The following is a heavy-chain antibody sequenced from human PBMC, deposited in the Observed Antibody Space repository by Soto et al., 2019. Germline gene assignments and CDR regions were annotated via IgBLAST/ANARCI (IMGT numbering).Heavy chain of an antibody. V-gene: IGHV4-30-2*01. CDR2: IYYSGTT. Sequence: SETLSLTCTVSNGSVSSGTYSWSWVRQPPGKGLEWIGYIYYSGTTYYTPSLKSRLTMSMDRANDHFSLNLTSVTAADTAVYFCARGHYYYGMDIWGKGITVTVS. CDR3: ARGHYYYGMDI. J-gene: IGHJ6*04. CDR1: NGSVSSGTYS.